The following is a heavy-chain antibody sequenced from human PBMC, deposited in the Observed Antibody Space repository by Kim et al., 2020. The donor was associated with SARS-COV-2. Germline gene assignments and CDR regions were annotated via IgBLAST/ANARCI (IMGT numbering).Heavy chain of an antibody. Sequence: SETLSLTCTVSGGSISSYYWSWIRQPPGKGLEWIGYIYYSGSTNYNPSLKSRVTISVDTSKNQFSLKLSSVTAADTAVYYCARGKDEYSSSSSKDYYYGMDVWGQGTTVTVSS. D-gene: IGHD6-6*01. J-gene: IGHJ6*02. CDR2: IYYSGST. CDR3: ARGKDEYSSSSSKDYYYGMDV. V-gene: IGHV4-59*13. CDR1: GGSISSYY.